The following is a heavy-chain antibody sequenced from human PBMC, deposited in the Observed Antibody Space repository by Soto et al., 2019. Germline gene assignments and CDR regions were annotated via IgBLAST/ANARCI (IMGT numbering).Heavy chain of an antibody. CDR2: IYYSGST. D-gene: IGHD2-2*01. Sequence: SETLSLTCTVSGGSISSYYWSWIRQPPGKGLGWIGYIYYSGSTNYNPSLKSRVTISVDTSKNQFSLKLSSVTAADTAVYYCARTGVVPAALYYYYYGMDVWGQGTTVTVSS. CDR1: GGSISSYY. CDR3: ARTGVVPAALYYYYYGMDV. V-gene: IGHV4-59*01. J-gene: IGHJ6*02.